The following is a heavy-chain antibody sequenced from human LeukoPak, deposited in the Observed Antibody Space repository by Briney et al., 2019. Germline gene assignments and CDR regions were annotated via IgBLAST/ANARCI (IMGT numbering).Heavy chain of an antibody. V-gene: IGHV3-33*01. CDR3: ARDQIEVGAPDAFDI. J-gene: IGHJ3*02. CDR2: IWYDGSNK. D-gene: IGHD1-26*01. CDR1: GFTFSSYG. Sequence: GGSLRLSCAASGFTFSSYGMHWVRQAPGKGLEWVAVIWYDGSNKYYADSVKGRFTISRDNSKSTLYLQMNSLRAEDTAVYYCARDQIEVGAPDAFDIWGQGTMVTVSS.